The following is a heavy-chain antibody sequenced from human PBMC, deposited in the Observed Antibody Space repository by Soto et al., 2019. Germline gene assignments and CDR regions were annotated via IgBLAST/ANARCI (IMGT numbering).Heavy chain of an antibody. Sequence: PGGSLRLSCAASGFTFSGYAMSWGRQAPGKGLEWVSTFSGPGCGTYYADSVKGRFTISRDNFKSSLYLQMSSLRAEDTAVYYCAKGKISTTTYTSFDSWGQGTLVTVSS. CDR3: AKGKISTTTYTSFDS. J-gene: IGHJ5*01. CDR1: GFTFSGYA. V-gene: IGHV3-23*01. D-gene: IGHD1-26*01. CDR2: FSGPGCGT.